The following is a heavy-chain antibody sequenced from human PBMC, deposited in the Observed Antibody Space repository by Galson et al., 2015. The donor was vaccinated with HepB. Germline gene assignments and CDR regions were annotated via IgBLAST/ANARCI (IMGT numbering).Heavy chain of an antibody. Sequence: SLRLSCAASGFTFSSYAMHWVRQAPGKGLEWVAVISYDGSNKYYADSVKGRFTISRDNSKNTLYLQMNSLRAEDTAVYYCARDKESPFYSSGWGGFDPWGQGTLVTVSS. D-gene: IGHD6-19*01. CDR1: GFTFSSYA. CDR3: ARDKESPFYSSGWGGFDP. J-gene: IGHJ5*02. V-gene: IGHV3-30*04. CDR2: ISYDGSNK.